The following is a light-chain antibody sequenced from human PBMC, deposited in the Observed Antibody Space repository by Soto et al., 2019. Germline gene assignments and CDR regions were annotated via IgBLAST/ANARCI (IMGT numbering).Light chain of an antibody. Sequence: EIVLTQSPGTLSLSPGERATLSCRASQSVSSSYLAWYQQKPGQAPRLLIYDTSSRATGIPDRFSGSGSGTDFTLALSRLEPEDFAVYYCQQCGSSPSFGQGTKVELK. CDR3: QQCGSSPS. CDR2: DTS. J-gene: IGKJ1*01. CDR1: QSVSSSY. V-gene: IGKV3-20*01.